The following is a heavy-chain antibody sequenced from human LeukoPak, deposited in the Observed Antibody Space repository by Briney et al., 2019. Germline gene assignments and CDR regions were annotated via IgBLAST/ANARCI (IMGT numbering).Heavy chain of an antibody. V-gene: IGHV4-30-2*01. CDR2: FYHSGST. Sequence: SQTLSLTCAVSGGSISSGGYSWSWIRQPPGKGLEWIGYFYHSGSTYYNPSLKSRVIISVDRSKNQFSLKLSSVAAADTAVYYCARSIVLSPAAIGWFDPWGQGTLVTVSS. CDR1: GGSISSGGYS. CDR3: ARSIVLSPAAIGWFDP. J-gene: IGHJ5*02. D-gene: IGHD2-2*01.